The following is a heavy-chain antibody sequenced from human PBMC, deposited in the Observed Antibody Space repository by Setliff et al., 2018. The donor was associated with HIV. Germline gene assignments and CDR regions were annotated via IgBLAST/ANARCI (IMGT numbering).Heavy chain of an antibody. D-gene: IGHD6-19*01. V-gene: IGHV3-48*03. CDR3: ARDYYSSGWYDFSDY. CDR2: ISSNSLTI. Sequence: PGGSLRLSCAASGFTFSNYAMAWVRQAPGKGLEWVSYISSNSLTIYYADSVKGRFSISRDNAKNSLYLQMNSLRAEDTAVYYCARDYYSSGWYDFSDYWGQGTLVTVSS. CDR1: GFTFSNYA. J-gene: IGHJ4*02.